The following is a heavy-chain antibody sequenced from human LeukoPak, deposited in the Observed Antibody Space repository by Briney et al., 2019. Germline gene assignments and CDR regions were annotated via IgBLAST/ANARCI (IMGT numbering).Heavy chain of an antibody. CDR2: ISYDGSNK. D-gene: IGHD3-22*01. Sequence: PGRSLRLPCAASGFTFSSYGMHWVRQAPGKGLEWVAVISYDGSNKYYADSVKGRFTISRDNSKNTLYLQMNSLRAEDTAVYYCAKDGQHYDRKPYYFDYWGQGTLVTVSS. CDR3: AKDGQHYDRKPYYFDY. CDR1: GFTFSSYG. J-gene: IGHJ4*02. V-gene: IGHV3-30*18.